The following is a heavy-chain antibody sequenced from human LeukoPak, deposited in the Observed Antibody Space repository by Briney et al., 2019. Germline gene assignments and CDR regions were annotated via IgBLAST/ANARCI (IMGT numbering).Heavy chain of an antibody. CDR3: ARAIVAVVAATHWFDP. CDR2: IYSGGST. CDR1: GFTVSSNY. Sequence: GGSLRLSCAASGFTVSSNYMSWVRQAPGKGLEWVSVIYSGGSTYYADSVKGRFTISRDNSKNTLYLQMNSLRAEDTAVYYCARAIVAVVAATHWFDPWGQGTLVTVSS. D-gene: IGHD2-15*01. V-gene: IGHV3-66*01. J-gene: IGHJ5*02.